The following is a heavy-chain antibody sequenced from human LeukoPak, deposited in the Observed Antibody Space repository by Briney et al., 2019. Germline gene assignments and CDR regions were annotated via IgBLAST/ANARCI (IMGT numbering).Heavy chain of an antibody. V-gene: IGHV3-30*03. CDR2: ISNDGSNK. CDR1: GFTFSRYA. J-gene: IGHJ4*02. Sequence: GGSLRLSCVASGFTFSRYAMHWVRQAPGKGLEWVAVISNDGSNKYYADSVKGRFTISRDNSKNTLYLQMNSLRAEDTAVYYCAREGAASGIYFDYWGQGTLVTVFS. CDR3: AREGAASGIYFDY. D-gene: IGHD1-26*01.